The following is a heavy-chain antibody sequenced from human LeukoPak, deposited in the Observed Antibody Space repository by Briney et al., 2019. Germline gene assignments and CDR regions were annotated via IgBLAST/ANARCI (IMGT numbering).Heavy chain of an antibody. CDR1: VFTFDDYS. CDR3: EKEARGSSWTGFDY. Sequence: GGSLRLSCAASVFTFDDYSIHWVRQAPGRGREGVSLINKDGSLTYYADSAKGRFTISRDNSKNSLHLEMNSLRTEDTALYYCEKEARGSSWTGFDYWGQGTLVTVSS. CDR2: INKDGSLT. D-gene: IGHD6-13*01. V-gene: IGHV3-43*01. J-gene: IGHJ4*02.